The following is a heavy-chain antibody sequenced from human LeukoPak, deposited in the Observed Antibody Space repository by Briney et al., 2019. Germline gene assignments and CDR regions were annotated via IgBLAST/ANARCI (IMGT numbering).Heavy chain of an antibody. CDR3: ATAQWLDLYYYYGMDV. D-gene: IGHD6-19*01. V-gene: IGHV1-24*01. Sequence: ASVKVSCKVSGYTLTELSMHWVRQAPGKGLDWMGGFDPEDGETIYAQKFQGRVTMTEDTSTDTAYMELSSLRSEDTAVYYCATAQWLDLYYYYGMDVWGQGTTVTVSS. J-gene: IGHJ6*02. CDR2: FDPEDGET. CDR1: GYTLTELS.